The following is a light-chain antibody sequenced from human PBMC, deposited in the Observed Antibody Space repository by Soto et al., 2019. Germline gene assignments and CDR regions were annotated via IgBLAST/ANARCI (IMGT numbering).Light chain of an antibody. V-gene: IGKV1-33*01. CDR3: QEYDTLPIT. J-gene: IGKJ5*01. CDR1: EDISNY. CDR2: DAN. Sequence: DIQMTQSPSSLSASVGDRVIITCQAIEDISNYLTWYQQKPGKAPKPVIYDANTLEPGVLSRFSGSGSGTDFTFTISSLQPEDIATYYCQEYDTLPITSGQGTRLEIK.